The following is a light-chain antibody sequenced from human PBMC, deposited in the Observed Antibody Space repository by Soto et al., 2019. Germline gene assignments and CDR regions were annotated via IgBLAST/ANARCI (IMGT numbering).Light chain of an antibody. J-gene: IGLJ2*01. CDR1: SSDIGAYNS. CDR3: ASYTSARIRV. Sequence: QSVLTQPASVSASPGQSITISCTGTSSDIGAYNSFSWYQQHPGKAPQLMIYDVSYRPSGISSRFSGSKSGNTASLTISGLQADDDADYYCASYTSARIRVFGGGTKLTVL. V-gene: IGLV2-14*01. CDR2: DVS.